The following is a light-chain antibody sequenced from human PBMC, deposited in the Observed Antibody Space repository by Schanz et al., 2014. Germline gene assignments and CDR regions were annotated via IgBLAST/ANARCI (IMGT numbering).Light chain of an antibody. V-gene: IGLV2-14*03. CDR3: SSYISISTLNYV. CDR1: SSDFGGYNY. J-gene: IGLJ1*01. Sequence: QSALTQPASVSGSPGQSITISCTGTSSDFGGYNYVSWYQHHPGKAPKLMIYDVSNRPSGVSDRFSGSKSGNTASLTISGLQADDEADYYCSSYISISTLNYVFGSGTKLTVL. CDR2: DVS.